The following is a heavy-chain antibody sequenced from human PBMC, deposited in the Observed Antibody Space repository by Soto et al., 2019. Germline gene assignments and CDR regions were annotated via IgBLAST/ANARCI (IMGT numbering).Heavy chain of an antibody. J-gene: IGHJ5*02. V-gene: IGHV4-31*03. CDR1: GGSISDDYY. Sequence: TLSLTCTVSGGSISDDYYWSWIRQHPGKGLEWIGSISYSGSTSYNPSLKSRLTISVDRSKSQFSLNLSSVTAADTAVYYCARRDRSGYSYWLDTWGQGTLVTVSS. CDR3: ARRDRSGYSYWLDT. D-gene: IGHD3-22*01. CDR2: ISYSGST.